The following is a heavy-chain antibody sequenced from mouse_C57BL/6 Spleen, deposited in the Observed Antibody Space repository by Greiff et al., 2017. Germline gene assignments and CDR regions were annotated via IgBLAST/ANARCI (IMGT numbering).Heavy chain of an antibody. D-gene: IGHD1-3*01. CDR3: ARSLTLYWYFDV. V-gene: IGHV1-82*01. J-gene: IGHJ1*03. CDR1: GYAFSSSW. Sequence: QVQLQQSGPELVKPGASVKISCKASGYAFSSSWMNWVKQRPGKGLEWIGRIYPGDGDTNYNGKFKGKATLTADKSSSTAYMQLSSLTSEDSAVYFCARSLTLYWYFDVWGTGTTVTVSS. CDR2: IYPGDGDT.